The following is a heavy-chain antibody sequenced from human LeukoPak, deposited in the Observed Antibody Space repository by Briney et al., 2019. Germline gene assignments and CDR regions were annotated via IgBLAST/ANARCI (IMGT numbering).Heavy chain of an antibody. CDR2: ISGSGGST. V-gene: IGHV3-23*01. Sequence: GGSLRLSCAPSGFTFSSYAMSWVRQAPGKGLEWVSAISGSGGSTYYADSVKGRFTISRDNSKNTLYLQMNSLRAEDTAVYYCAKDTAIARFLEWLLFFDYWGQGTLVTVSS. J-gene: IGHJ4*02. CDR3: AKDTAIARFLEWLLFFDY. CDR1: GFTFSSYA. D-gene: IGHD3-3*01.